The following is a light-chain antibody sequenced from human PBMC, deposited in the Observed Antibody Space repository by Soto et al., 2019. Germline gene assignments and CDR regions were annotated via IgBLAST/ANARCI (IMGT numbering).Light chain of an antibody. CDR3: SSFTSRSIVV. CDR2: DVS. CDR1: SSDVGGYDY. Sequence: QSVLTQPASVSASPGQSITISCTGTSSDVGGYDYVSWYQQHPGKAPKLMIFDVSYRPSGVSDRFSGSKSGNTASLTISGLQAEDEADYYCSSFTSRSIVVFGGGTKLTVL. V-gene: IGLV2-14*03. J-gene: IGLJ2*01.